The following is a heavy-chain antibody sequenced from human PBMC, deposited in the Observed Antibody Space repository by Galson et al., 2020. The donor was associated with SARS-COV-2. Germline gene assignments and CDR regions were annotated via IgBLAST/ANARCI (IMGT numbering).Heavy chain of an antibody. Sequence: GESLKIFCAASGFTFSRYAMHWVRQLPGKGLVLFLRIISDGSTTYADSVKGRFTISRDNAKNTLYLQMTSLRAEDTAVYYCASRGVVVADTSFDYWGQGTLVTVSS. CDR2: IISDGST. D-gene: IGHD2-15*01. V-gene: IGHV3-74*01. CDR3: ASRGVVVADTSFDY. CDR1: GFTFSRYA. J-gene: IGHJ4*02.